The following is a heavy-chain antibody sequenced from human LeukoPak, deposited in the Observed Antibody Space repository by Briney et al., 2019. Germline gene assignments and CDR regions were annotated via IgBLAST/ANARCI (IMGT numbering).Heavy chain of an antibody. CDR1: GFTFSTYG. J-gene: IGHJ4*02. CDR3: AKPLGGYSSSWWYFDY. V-gene: IGHV3-23*01. D-gene: IGHD6-13*01. Sequence: GGSLRLSCSGSGFTFSTYGMTWVRQAPGKGLECVSTITAGGGTTRYADSVKGRFTVSRDNSRNTLYLQMNSLRAEDTAVYYCAKPLGGYSSSWWYFDYWGQGTLVTVSS. CDR2: ITAGGGTT.